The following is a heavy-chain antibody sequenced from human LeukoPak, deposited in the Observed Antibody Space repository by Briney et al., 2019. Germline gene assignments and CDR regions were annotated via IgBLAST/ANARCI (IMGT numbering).Heavy chain of an antibody. J-gene: IGHJ6*03. Sequence: SVKVSCKASGYTFTSYAISWVRQAPGQGLEWMGGIIPIFGTANYAQKFQGRVTITTDGSTSTAYMELSSLRSEDTAVYYCARTIQLRYYYYYMDVWGKGTTVTVSS. CDR2: IIPIFGTA. V-gene: IGHV1-69*05. CDR3: ARTIQLRYYYYYMDV. CDR1: GYTFTSYA. D-gene: IGHD5-18*01.